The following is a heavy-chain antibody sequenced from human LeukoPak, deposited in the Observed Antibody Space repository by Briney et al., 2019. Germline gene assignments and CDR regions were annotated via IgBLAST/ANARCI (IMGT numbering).Heavy chain of an antibody. CDR1: GGTFSGYA. CDR2: IIPIFGTA. D-gene: IGHD3-22*01. V-gene: IGHV1-69*13. Sequence: SVKVSCKASGGTFSGYAISWVRQAPGQGLEWMGGIIPIFGTANYAQKFQGRVTITADESTSTAYMELSSLRSEDTAVYYCARDKGEYYYDSSGYRDAFDIWGQGTMVTVSS. J-gene: IGHJ3*02. CDR3: ARDKGEYYYDSSGYRDAFDI.